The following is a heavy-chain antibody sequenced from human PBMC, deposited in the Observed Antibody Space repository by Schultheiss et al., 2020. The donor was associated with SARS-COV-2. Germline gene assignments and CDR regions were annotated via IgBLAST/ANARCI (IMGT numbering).Heavy chain of an antibody. J-gene: IGHJ6*02. CDR3: ARDTGAYDFWSGYYSDYYYYGMDV. CDR1: GYTFTSYY. Sequence: ASVKVSCKASGYTFTSYYMHWVRQAPGQGLEWMGIINPSGGSTSYAQKFQGRVTMTRDTSTSTVYMELSSLRSEDTAVYYCARDTGAYDFWSGYYSDYYYYGMDVWGQGTTVTVSS. D-gene: IGHD3-3*01. V-gene: IGHV1-46*01. CDR2: INPSGGST.